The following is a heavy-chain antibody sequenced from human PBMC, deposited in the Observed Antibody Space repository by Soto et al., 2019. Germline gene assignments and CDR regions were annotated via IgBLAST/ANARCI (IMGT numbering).Heavy chain of an antibody. V-gene: IGHV5-51*01. J-gene: IGHJ5*02. CDR2: IYPGDSDT. CDR3: ARAGGCSSTSCYSGWFDP. Sequence: GESLKISCKGSGYSFTSYWIGWVRQMPGKGLEWMGIIYPGDSDTRYSPSFQGQVTISADKSISTAYLQWSSLKASDTAMYYCARAGGCSSTSCYSGWFDPWGQGTLVTVSS. D-gene: IGHD2-2*01. CDR1: GYSFTSYW.